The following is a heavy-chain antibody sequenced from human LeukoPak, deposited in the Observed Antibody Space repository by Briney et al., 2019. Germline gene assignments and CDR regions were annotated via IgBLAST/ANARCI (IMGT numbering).Heavy chain of an antibody. CDR3: ARDLDAVAENAFDI. CDR2: ISSSSSYI. V-gene: IGHV3-21*01. D-gene: IGHD6-19*01. CDR1: GFTFSSYS. J-gene: IGHJ3*02. Sequence: GGSLRLSCAASGFTFSSYSMNWVRQAPGKGLEWVSSISSSSSYIYYADSVKGRFTISRDNAKNSPYLQMNSLRAEDTAVYYCARDLDAVAENAFDIWGQGTMVTVSS.